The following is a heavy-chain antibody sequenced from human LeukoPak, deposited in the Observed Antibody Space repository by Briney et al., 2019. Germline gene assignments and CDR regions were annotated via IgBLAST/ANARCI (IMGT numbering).Heavy chain of an antibody. D-gene: IGHD1-1*01. CDR1: GGSFSGYY. J-gene: IGHJ6*02. Sequence: PSETLSLTCAVYGGSFSGYYWSWIRQPPGKRLEWIGEINHSGSTNYNPSLKSRVTISVDTSKNQFSLKLSSVTAADTAVYYCARRGTSYYYGMDVWGQGTTVTVSS. V-gene: IGHV4-34*01. CDR2: INHSGST. CDR3: ARRGTSYYYGMDV.